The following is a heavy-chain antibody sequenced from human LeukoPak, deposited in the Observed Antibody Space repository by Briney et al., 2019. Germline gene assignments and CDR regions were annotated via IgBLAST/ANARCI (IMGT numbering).Heavy chain of an antibody. Sequence: SETLSLTCTVSGGSISSSSYYWGWIRQPPGKGLEWIGSIYYSGTTYYNPSLKSRVTIFVDTSKNQFSLKLSSVTAADTAVYYCARRSYSCGYGNGCFDYWGQGMLVTVSS. D-gene: IGHD5-18*01. CDR1: GGSISSSSYY. CDR3: ARRSYSCGYGNGCFDY. V-gene: IGHV4-39*01. J-gene: IGHJ4*02. CDR2: IYYSGTT.